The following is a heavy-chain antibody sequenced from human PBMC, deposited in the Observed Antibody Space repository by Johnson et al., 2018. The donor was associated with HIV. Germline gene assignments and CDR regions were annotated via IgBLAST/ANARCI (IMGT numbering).Heavy chain of an antibody. CDR2: ISGSGGST. J-gene: IGHJ3*02. Sequence: VQLVESGGGLVQPGGSLRLSCAASGFTFSSYAMSWVRQAPGKGLEWVSAISGSGGSTYYADSVKGRFTISRDNSKNTLYLQMNSLRAEDTAVYYCAKDRETFLEWLDAFDIWGQGTMVTVSS. V-gene: IGHV3-23*04. CDR3: AKDRETFLEWLDAFDI. D-gene: IGHD3-3*02. CDR1: GFTFSSYA.